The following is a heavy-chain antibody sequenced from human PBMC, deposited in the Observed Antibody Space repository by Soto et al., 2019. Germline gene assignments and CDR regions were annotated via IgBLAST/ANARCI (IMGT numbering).Heavy chain of an antibody. CDR1: GFTVSSNY. CDR2: IYSGGST. J-gene: IGHJ6*02. Sequence: GGSLRLSCAASGFTVSSNYMSWVRQAPGKGLEWVSVIYSGGSTYYADSVKGRFTISRDNSKNTLYLQMNSLRAEDTAVYYCAREIRSYYYGMDVWGQGTTVTVSS. CDR3: AREIRSYYYGMDV. V-gene: IGHV3-66*01.